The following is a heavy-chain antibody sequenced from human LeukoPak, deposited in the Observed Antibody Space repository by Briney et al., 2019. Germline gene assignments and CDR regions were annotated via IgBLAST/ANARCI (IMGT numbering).Heavy chain of an antibody. Sequence: PSETLSLTCTVSGGSITSSSYYWGWIRQPPGKGLEWIGSIYYSGSTYYKPSLKSRLTMSVDTSKNQFSLKLSSVTAADTAVYYCARLTHGDYAGVWGQGTLVTVSS. V-gene: IGHV4-39*01. CDR3: ARLTHGDYAGV. D-gene: IGHD4-17*01. J-gene: IGHJ4*02. CDR1: GGSITSSSYY. CDR2: IYYSGST.